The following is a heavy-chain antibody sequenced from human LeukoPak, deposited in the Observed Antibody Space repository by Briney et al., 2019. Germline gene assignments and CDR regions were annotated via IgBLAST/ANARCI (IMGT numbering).Heavy chain of an antibody. J-gene: IGHJ5*02. CDR2: ISYDGSNK. CDR3: ARAWRSRDWFDP. CDR1: GFTFSSYA. D-gene: IGHD5-24*01. Sequence: GGSLRLYCAASGFTFSSYAMHWVRQAPGKGLEWEAVISYDGSNKYYADSVKGRFTISRDNSKNTLYLQMNSLRAEDTAVYYCARAWRSRDWFDPWGQGTLVTVSS. V-gene: IGHV3-30*04.